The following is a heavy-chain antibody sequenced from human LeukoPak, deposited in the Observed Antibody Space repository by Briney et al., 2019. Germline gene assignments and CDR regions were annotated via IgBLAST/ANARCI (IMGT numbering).Heavy chain of an antibody. CDR2: ISSSSSYI. Sequence: GGSLRLSCAASGFTFSSYAMSWVRQAPGKGLEWVSSISSSSSYIYYADSVKGRFTISRDNAKNSLYLQMNSLRAEDTAVYYCARERAVAEYYFDYWGQGTLVTVSS. CDR1: GFTFSSYA. CDR3: ARERAVAEYYFDY. V-gene: IGHV3-21*01. D-gene: IGHD6-19*01. J-gene: IGHJ4*02.